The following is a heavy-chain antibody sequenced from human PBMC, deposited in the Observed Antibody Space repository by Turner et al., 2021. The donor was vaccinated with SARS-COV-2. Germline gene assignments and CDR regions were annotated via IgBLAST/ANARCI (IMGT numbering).Heavy chain of an antibody. CDR2: IVAASGDT. V-gene: IGHV1-58*02. CDR3: ARAMVRGVNAYAEYFQH. D-gene: IGHD3-10*01. J-gene: IGHJ1*01. CDR1: GFTFVSSA. Sequence: QMQLVQSGPEVKRPGTSVKVSCKASGFTFVSSAMHWVRQARGQRPEWIGWIVAASGDTDYAQEFQERVTISRDMSTSTTYLELSSLRPDDTAVYYCARAMVRGVNAYAEYFQHWGQGTLVTVSS.